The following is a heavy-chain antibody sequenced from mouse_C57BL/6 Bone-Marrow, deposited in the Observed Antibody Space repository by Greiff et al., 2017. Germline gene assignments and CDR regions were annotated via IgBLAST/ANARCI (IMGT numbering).Heavy chain of an antibody. J-gene: IGHJ4*01. Sequence: EVQLQQSGAELVRPGASVKLSCTASGFNIKDDYMHWVKQRPEQGLEWIGWIDPENGDTEYASKFQGKATITADTSSNTAYLQLSSLTSEDTAFYYCTTRLQDYYAMDYWGQGTSVTVSS. CDR1: GFNIKDDY. V-gene: IGHV14-4*01. CDR3: TTRLQDYYAMDY. CDR2: IDPENGDT. D-gene: IGHD2-2*01.